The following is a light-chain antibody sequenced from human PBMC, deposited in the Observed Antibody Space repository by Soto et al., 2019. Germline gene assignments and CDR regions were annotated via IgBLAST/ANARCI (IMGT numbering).Light chain of an antibody. CDR1: SSDVGGFNF. V-gene: IGLV2-14*01. J-gene: IGLJ1*01. CDR3: SSYTTSSTIV. CDR2: DVS. Sequence: QSVLTQPASVSGSPGQSITISCTGTSSDVGGFNFVSWYQQPPGKAPKLMIYDVSHRPSGVSNRFSGSKSGNTASLTISGLQAEDEGDYCCSSYTTSSTIVFGTGTKVTVL.